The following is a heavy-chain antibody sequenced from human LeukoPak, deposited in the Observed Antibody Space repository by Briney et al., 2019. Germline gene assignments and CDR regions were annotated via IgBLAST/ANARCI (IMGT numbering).Heavy chain of an antibody. CDR1: GFIFSSYW. CDR2: INSNGITT. CDR3: ARAGSYRFDY. D-gene: IGHD3-16*02. Sequence: GGSLRLSCAAFGFIFSSYWIHWVRQAPGKGLVWVSRINSNGITTNYADSVKGRFTIFRDNAKNTLYLQMNSLRVEDTAVCYCARAGSYRFDYWGQGTLVTVSS. V-gene: IGHV3-74*01. J-gene: IGHJ4*02.